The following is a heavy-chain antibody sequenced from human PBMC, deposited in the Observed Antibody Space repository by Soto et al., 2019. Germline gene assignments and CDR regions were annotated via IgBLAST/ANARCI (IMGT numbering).Heavy chain of an antibody. J-gene: IGHJ6*02. CDR3: AKDCARYGSGFMDV. CDR1: GFTFSTYA. Sequence: GGSLRLSCAASGFTFSTYAMSWVRQAPGKGLEWVSAISASGVSTYRADFVKGRFTISRDNSMNTVFLQMNSLRAEDTAVYYCAKDCARYGSGFMDVWGQGTTVTVSS. V-gene: IGHV3-23*01. CDR2: ISASGVST. D-gene: IGHD3-10*01.